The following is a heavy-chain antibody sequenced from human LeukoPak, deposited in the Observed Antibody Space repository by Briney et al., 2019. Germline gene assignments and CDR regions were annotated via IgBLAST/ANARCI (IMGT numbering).Heavy chain of an antibody. V-gene: IGHV1-2*02. D-gene: IGHD3-22*01. CDR3: ATPYYYDSSGRLAFDI. J-gene: IGHJ3*02. CDR2: INPNSGGT. CDR1: GGTFSTYA. Sequence: ASVKVSCKTSGGTFSTYAISWVRQAPGQGLEWMGWINPNSGGTNYAQKFQGRVTMTRDTSISTAYMELSRLRSDDTAGYYCATPYYYDSSGRLAFDIWGQGTMVTVSS.